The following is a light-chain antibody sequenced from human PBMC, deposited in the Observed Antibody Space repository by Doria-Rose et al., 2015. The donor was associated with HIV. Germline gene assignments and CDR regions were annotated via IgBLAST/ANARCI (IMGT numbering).Light chain of an antibody. V-gene: IGKV3-20*01. J-gene: IGKJ1*01. Sequence: TQSPGTLSLSPGERATLSCRASQSFSSTYLAWYQRKPGQAPSLLIYDGSTRATGIPDRFSASVSGTDFTLTINRLEPEDSALYYCHQYGTSWTFGQGTKVEI. CDR3: HQYGTSWT. CDR2: DGS. CDR1: QSFSSTY.